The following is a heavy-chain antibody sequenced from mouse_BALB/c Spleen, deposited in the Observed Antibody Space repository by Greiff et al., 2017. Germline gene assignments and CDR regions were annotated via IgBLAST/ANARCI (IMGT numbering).Heavy chain of an antibody. D-gene: IGHD2-4*01. V-gene: IGHV1S81*02. CDR3: ARPLYDYDDFDY. CDR2: INPSNGGT. Sequence: QVQLQQSGAELVKPGASVKLSCKASGYTFTSYYMYWVKQRPGQGLEWIGEINPSNGGTNFNEKFKSKATLTVDKSSSTAYMQLSSLTSEDSAVYYCARPLYDYDDFDYWGQGTTLTVSS. J-gene: IGHJ2*01. CDR1: GYTFTSYY.